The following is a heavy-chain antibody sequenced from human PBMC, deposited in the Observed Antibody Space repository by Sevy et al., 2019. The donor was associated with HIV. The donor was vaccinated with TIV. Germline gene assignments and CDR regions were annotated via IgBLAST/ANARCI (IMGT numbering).Heavy chain of an antibody. CDR1: GFTFTLYA. CDR3: ARVAVEYCTDDCYHRFDY. V-gene: IGHV3-30-3*01. J-gene: IGHJ4*02. CDR2: ISYSGTNK. D-gene: IGHD2-21*02. Sequence: GGSLRLSCAASGFTFTLYAIHWVRQAPGKGLEWVALISYSGTNKYYADSVKGRFTISRDDSKNMAYLQMNNLRTDDTAVYYCARVAVEYCTDDCYHRFDYWGQGTQVTVS.